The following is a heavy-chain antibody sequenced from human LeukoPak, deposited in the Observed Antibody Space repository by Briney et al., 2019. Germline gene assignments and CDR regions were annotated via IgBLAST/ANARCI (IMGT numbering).Heavy chain of an antibody. CDR3: ARGFPPRNWFDP. CDR2: IIPIFGTA. Sequence: SVKVSCKASGGTFSSYAISWVRQAPGQGLEWMGGIIPIFGTANYAQKFQGRVTITADESTSTAYMELSSLRSEDTAVYYCARGFPPRNWFDPWGQGTLVTVSS. CDR1: GGTFSSYA. V-gene: IGHV1-69*01. J-gene: IGHJ5*02.